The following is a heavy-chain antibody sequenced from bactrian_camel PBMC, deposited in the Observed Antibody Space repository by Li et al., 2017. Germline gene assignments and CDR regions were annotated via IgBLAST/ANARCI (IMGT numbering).Heavy chain of an antibody. Sequence: QLVESGGDSVQAGGSLRLSCAVSGYTCGMAWFRQSPGKEREGVAIIDSDVNSVYADSVKGRFTISQDSAKKTVYLQMNSLKPEDTAMYYCEARRVGTYCGTESSRFNIWGQGTQVTVS. CDR3: EARRVGTYCGTESSRFNI. D-gene: IGHD2*01. J-gene: IGHJ4*01. CDR1: GYTCG. V-gene: IGHV3S53*01. CDR2: IDSDVNS.